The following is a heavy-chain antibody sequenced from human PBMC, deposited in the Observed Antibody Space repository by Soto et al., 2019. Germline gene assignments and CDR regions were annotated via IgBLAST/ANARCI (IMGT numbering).Heavy chain of an antibody. CDR3: ARVRIAARTGAYGMDV. Sequence: SETLSLTCTVSGGSISSYYWSWIRQPAGKGLEWIGRIYTSGSTNYNPSLKSRVTMSVDTSKNQFSLKMGSVTAADTAVYYCARVRIAARTGAYGMDVWGQETTITVS. CDR1: GGSISSYY. CDR2: IYTSGST. V-gene: IGHV4-4*07. D-gene: IGHD6-6*01. J-gene: IGHJ6*02.